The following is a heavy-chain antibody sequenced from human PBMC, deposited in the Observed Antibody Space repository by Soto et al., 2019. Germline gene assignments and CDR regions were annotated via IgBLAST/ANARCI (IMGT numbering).Heavy chain of an antibody. CDR1: GCTFRTYY. CDR2: ISAGSSNI. CDR3: ARQYPSSSRHFDH. Sequence: EVELVESGGGLVKPGGSLTLSCAASGCTFRTYYMIWVRQAPGKGLEWVSSISAGSSNIYYAPSVKGRFTISRDNAKNSLYLQINSLRAEDTAVYYCARQYPSSSRHFDHWGQGTLVTVSS. V-gene: IGHV3-21*01. J-gene: IGHJ4*02. D-gene: IGHD6-6*01.